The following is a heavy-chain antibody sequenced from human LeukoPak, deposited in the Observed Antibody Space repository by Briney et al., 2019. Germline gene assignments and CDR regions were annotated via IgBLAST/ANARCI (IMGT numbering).Heavy chain of an antibody. Sequence: ASVKVSCKASGYTFTSYYMHWVRQAPGQGLERMGIINPSGGSTSYAQKFQGRVTMTRDTSTSTVYMELSSLRSEDTAVYYCARSGTYDSSGSYYFDYWGQGTLVTVSS. CDR3: ARSGTYDSSGSYYFDY. D-gene: IGHD3-22*01. J-gene: IGHJ4*02. CDR1: GYTFTSYY. CDR2: INPSGGST. V-gene: IGHV1-46*01.